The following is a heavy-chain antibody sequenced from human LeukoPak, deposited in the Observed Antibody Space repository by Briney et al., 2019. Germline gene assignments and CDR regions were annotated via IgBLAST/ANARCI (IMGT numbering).Heavy chain of an antibody. CDR3: ARALASGYYFDY. CDR2: IYHSGST. Sequence: PSETLSLTCAVSGGSISSSNWWSWVRQPPGKGLEWIGEIYHSGSTNYNPSLKSRVTISRDKSRNQFSLKLSSVTAADTAVYYCARALASGYYFDYWGQGTLVTVSS. D-gene: IGHD3-22*01. V-gene: IGHV4-4*02. CDR1: GGSISSSNW. J-gene: IGHJ4*02.